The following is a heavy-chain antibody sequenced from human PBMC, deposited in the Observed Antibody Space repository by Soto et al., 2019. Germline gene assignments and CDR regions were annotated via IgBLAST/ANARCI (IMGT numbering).Heavy chain of an antibody. Sequence: EVQVMESGGGLVQPGGSLRLSCAASGFTFSNYWMSWVRQAPGKGLEWVANLNQDGSEKYYVDSVKGRFTISGDNAKNSLYLQMSSLRAEDTAVYYCARDRGSRLNNNWYANFDSWGQGTLVTVSS. J-gene: IGHJ4*02. CDR2: LNQDGSEK. D-gene: IGHD1-1*01. CDR3: ARDRGSRLNNNWYANFDS. CDR1: GFTFSNYW. V-gene: IGHV3-7*01.